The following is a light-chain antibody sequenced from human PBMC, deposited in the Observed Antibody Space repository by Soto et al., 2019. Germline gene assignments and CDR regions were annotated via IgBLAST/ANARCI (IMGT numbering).Light chain of an antibody. CDR3: QQYNSYPWT. J-gene: IGKJ1*01. V-gene: IGKV3D-15*01. CDR1: QSIGIY. CDR2: RAS. Sequence: EIVLTQSPATLSLSPGERATLSCSASQSIGIYLDWYRQEPGQAHGLLTYRASNRHTAIPARFSGTGSGTEFTLTISSLQSEDFAVYYCQQYNSYPWTFGQGTKV.